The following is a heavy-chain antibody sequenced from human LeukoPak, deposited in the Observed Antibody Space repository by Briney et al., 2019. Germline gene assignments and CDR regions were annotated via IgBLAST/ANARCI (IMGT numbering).Heavy chain of an antibody. Sequence: GGSLRLSCAASGFTFSSYAMHWVRQAPGKGLEWVAVISYDGSNKYYADSVKGRFTISRDNSKNTLYLQMNSLRAEDTAVYYCARDRGYYDSSGYEYYFDYWGQGTLVTVSS. D-gene: IGHD3-22*01. J-gene: IGHJ4*02. CDR3: ARDRGYYDSSGYEYYFDY. CDR1: GFTFSSYA. CDR2: ISYDGSNK. V-gene: IGHV3-30*04.